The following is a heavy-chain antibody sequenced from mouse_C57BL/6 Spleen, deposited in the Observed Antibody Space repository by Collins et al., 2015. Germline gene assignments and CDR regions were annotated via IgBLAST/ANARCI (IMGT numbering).Heavy chain of an antibody. J-gene: IGHJ4*01. V-gene: IGHV2-5*01. CDR1: GFSLTSYG. D-gene: IGHD1-1*01. CDR3: AKDITTVVAPYYYAMDY. CDR2: IWRGGST. Sequence: QVQLKQSGPGLVQPSQSLSITCTVSGFSLTSYGVHWVRQPPGKGLEWLGVIWRGGSTDYNAAFMSRLSITKDNSKSQVFFKMNSLQADDTAIYYCAKDITTVVAPYYYAMDYWGQGTSVTVSS.